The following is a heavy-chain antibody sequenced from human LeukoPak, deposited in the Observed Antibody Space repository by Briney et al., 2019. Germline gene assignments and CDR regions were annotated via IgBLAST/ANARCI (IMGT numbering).Heavy chain of an antibody. V-gene: IGHV3-7*01. D-gene: IGHD4/OR15-4a*01. CDR2: IKQDGSEK. CDR3: ARAPTMGLPYYYYMDV. CDR1: GFTFSSYW. Sequence: PGGSLRLSCAASGFTFSSYWMSWVRQAPGKGLEWVANIKQDGSEKYYVDSVKGRFTISRDNAKNSLYLQMNSLRAEDTAVYYCARAPTMGLPYYYYMDVWGKGTTVTVSS. J-gene: IGHJ6*03.